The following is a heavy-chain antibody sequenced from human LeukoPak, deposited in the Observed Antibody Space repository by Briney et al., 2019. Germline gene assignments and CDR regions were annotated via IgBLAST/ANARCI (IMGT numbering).Heavy chain of an antibody. D-gene: IGHD3-22*01. CDR3: ARPDSGGYFLFDS. V-gene: IGHV1-18*01. CDR1: GGTFSSYA. J-gene: IGHJ4*02. Sequence: ASVKVSCKASGGTFSSYAISWVRQAPGQGLEWMGWINPYNGNTNYALKLQGRATVTTDTSTSTAYMELRSLRSDDAAVYYCARPDSGGYFLFDSWGQGTLVTVSS. CDR2: INPYNGNT.